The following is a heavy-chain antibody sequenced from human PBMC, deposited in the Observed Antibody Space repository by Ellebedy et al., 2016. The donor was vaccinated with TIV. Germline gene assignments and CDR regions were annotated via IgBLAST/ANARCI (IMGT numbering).Heavy chain of an antibody. CDR3: ARLLNYYDSSGYYSNWFDP. CDR2: INAGNGNT. D-gene: IGHD3-22*01. J-gene: IGHJ5*02. V-gene: IGHV1-3*01. CDR1: GYTFTSYA. Sequence: ASVKVSXKASGYTFTSYAMHWVRQAPGQRLEWMGWINAGNGNTKYSQKFQGRVTITRDTSASTAYMELSSLRSEDTAVYYCARLLNYYDSSGYYSNWFDPWGQGTLVTVSS.